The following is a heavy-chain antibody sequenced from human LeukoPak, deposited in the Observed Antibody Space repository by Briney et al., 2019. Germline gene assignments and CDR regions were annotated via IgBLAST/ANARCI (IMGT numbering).Heavy chain of an antibody. CDR1: GGSISSYY. CDR2: IYYSGST. CDR3: AKGLFSTSFDFEF. V-gene: IGHV4-59*01. J-gene: IGHJ4*02. Sequence: SETLSLTCTVSGGSISSYYWSWIRQPPGKGLEWIGYIYYSGSTNYNPSLKSRVTISVDTSKNQFSLKLSSVTAADTAVYYCAKGLFSTSFDFEFWGQGTLVTVSS.